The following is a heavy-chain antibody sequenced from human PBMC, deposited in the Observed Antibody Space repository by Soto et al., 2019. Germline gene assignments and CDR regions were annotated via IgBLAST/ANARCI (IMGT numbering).Heavy chain of an antibody. D-gene: IGHD6-13*01. CDR3: ASGYSSSWFPYV. J-gene: IGHJ6*04. CDR2: IYSGGDT. CDR1: GFTVSNNY. V-gene: IGHV3-66*01. Sequence: EVQLVESGGGLVQPGGSLRLSCAVSGFTVSNNYINWVRQAPGKGLEWVSVIYSGGDTYYADSVKGRFTISRDNSNNTLYAQMNSLRAEDTAVYYCASGYSSSWFPYVWGKGTTVTVSS.